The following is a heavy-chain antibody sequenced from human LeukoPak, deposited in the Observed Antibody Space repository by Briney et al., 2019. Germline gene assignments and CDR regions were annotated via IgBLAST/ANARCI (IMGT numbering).Heavy chain of an antibody. V-gene: IGHV3-15*01. Sequence: PGGSLRLSCQASGFTFNNAWMSWGRQAPGKGLESVGRIKSKTDGGTTDYAAPVKGRFTISSDDSKNTLYLKMNSLKTEDTAVYYCTTEGYYDILTGYLTFDYWGQGTLVTVSS. CDR1: GFTFNNAW. J-gene: IGHJ4*02. D-gene: IGHD3-9*01. CDR3: TTEGYYDILTGYLTFDY. CDR2: IKSKTDGGTT.